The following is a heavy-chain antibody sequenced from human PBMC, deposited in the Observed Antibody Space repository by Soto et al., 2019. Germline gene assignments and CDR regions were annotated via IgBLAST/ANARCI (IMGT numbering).Heavy chain of an antibody. CDR3: AKDRGGSSWYGYYGMDV. CDR1: GFTFDDYA. V-gene: IGHV3-43D*04. Sequence: PGGSLRLSCAASGFTFDDYAMHWVRQAPGKGLEWVSLISWDGGSTYYADSVKGRFTISRDNSKNSLYLQMNSLRAEDTALYYCAKDRGGSSWYGYYGMDVWGQGTTVTVSS. CDR2: ISWDGGST. D-gene: IGHD6-13*01. J-gene: IGHJ6*02.